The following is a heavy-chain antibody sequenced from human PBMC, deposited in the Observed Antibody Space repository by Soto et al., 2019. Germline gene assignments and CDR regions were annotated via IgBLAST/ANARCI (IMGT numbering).Heavy chain of an antibody. V-gene: IGHV3-7*01. CDR3: ARGARI. CDR2: IKEDGSEK. CDR1: RFTFSGYW. J-gene: IGHJ3*02. Sequence: GGSLRLSWADSRFTFSGYWMYWVRQAPGKGLYWVANIKEDGSEKNYVDSVRGRFTISRDNAKNSLYLQMNSLRAEDTAVYYCARGARIWGEGTMVTVSS.